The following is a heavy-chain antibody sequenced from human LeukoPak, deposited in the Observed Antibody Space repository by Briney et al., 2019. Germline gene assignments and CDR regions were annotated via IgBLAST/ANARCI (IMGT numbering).Heavy chain of an antibody. J-gene: IGHJ4*02. D-gene: IGHD1-26*01. V-gene: IGHV3-23*01. CDR1: GFTFSSYA. CDR3: AKAGVVGVTGNVDFDY. CDR2: ISGSGGST. Sequence: GGSLRLSCAASGFTFSSYAMSWVRQAPGKGLEWVSAISGSGGSTYYADSVKGRFTISRDNSKNTLYLQMNNLRAEDTAVYYCAKAGVVGVTGNVDFDYWGQGTLVTVSS.